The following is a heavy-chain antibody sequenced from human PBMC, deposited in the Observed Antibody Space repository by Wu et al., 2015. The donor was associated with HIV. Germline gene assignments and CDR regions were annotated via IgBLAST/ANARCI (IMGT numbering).Heavy chain of an antibody. CDR2: INPSGGST. CDR3: AREVTLAWGVIIRAGFDP. V-gene: IGHV1-46*03. D-gene: IGHD3-10*01. Sequence: QVQLVQSGAEVKKPGASVKVSCKASGYTFTSNYIHWVRQAPGQGLEWMGIINPSGGSTNYAQEFQGRVTLTRDTSTSTVYMELSSLRSEDTAVYYCAREVTLAWGVIIRAGFDPWGQGTLVTVSS. J-gene: IGHJ5*02. CDR1: GYTFTSNY.